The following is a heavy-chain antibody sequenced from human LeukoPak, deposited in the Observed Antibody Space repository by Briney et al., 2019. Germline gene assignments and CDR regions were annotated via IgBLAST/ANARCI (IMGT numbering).Heavy chain of an antibody. D-gene: IGHD7-27*01. CDR2: IGNNGGGI. V-gene: IGHV3-23*01. Sequence: PGGSLRLSCAASGFTFSTYTMYWVRHPPGKRLKWVSIIGNNGGGIHYADSVKGRFTISRDNFKNALYLQMNSLRVEDTAVYYCAIDPNRGTHSWGQGVLVTVSS. J-gene: IGHJ4*02. CDR3: AIDPNRGTHS. CDR1: GFTFSTYT.